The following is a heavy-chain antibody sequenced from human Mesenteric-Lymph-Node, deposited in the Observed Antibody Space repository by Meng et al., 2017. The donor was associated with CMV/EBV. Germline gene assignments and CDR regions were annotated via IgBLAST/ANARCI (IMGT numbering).Heavy chain of an antibody. CDR3: ARDRITGTTTSGYYYYGMDV. J-gene: IGHJ6*02. D-gene: IGHD1-7*01. CDR1: GFTVSSNY. CDR2: IYSGGST. Sequence: GESLKISCAASGFTVSSNYMSWVRQAPGKGLEWVSVIYSGGSTYYADSVKGRFTISRDNSKNTLYLQMNSLRAEDTAVYYCARDRITGTTTSGYYYYGMDVWGQGTTVTVSS. V-gene: IGHV3-53*01.